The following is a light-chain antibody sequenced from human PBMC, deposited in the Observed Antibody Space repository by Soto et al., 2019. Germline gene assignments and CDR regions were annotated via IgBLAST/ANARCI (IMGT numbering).Light chain of an antibody. CDR1: QSISSW. V-gene: IGKV1-5*01. CDR2: DAS. J-gene: IGKJ1*01. Sequence: DIQMTQSPSTLSASVGDRVTITCRASQSISSWLAWYQQKPGKAPKLLIYDASSLESGVPSRFSGSASGSEFTLTISSLQPDDFPTYYCQQYNTPWTFGHGTKVEIK. CDR3: QQYNTPWT.